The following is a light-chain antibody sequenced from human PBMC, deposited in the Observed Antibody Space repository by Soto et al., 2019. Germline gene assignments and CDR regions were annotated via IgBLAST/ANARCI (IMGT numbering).Light chain of an antibody. CDR1: QDITNY. J-gene: IGKJ3*01. CDR2: DAS. CDR3: QQYDNVPFS. Sequence: IQKTQSPSSLSASVGERVTITCQASQDITNYLNWYQQKPGKAPKLLIYDASNLETGVPSRFSGSGSGTDFTFTISSLQPEDIASYYCQQYDNVPFSSGPGTKVDI. V-gene: IGKV1-33*01.